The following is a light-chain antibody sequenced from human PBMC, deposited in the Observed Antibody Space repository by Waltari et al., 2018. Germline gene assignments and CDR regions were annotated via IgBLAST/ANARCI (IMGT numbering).Light chain of an antibody. Sequence: DIQLTLSPHSLHASVGETVTITCRASQCISSWLAWYQQKPGKAPKLLIYKASTLQSGVPSRFSGSGSGTDFTLTISCLQPDDFATYYCQQYYSYLWTFGQGTKVEIK. J-gene: IGKJ1*01. V-gene: IGKV1-5*03. CDR2: KAS. CDR3: QQYYSYLWT. CDR1: QCISSW.